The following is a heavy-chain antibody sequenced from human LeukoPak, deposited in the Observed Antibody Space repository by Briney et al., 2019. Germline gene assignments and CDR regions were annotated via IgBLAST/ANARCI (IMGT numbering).Heavy chain of an antibody. V-gene: IGHV3-15*01. J-gene: IGHJ4*02. CDR3: TRSVSAYCSGGSCYGWIYYFDY. Sequence: GGSLRLSCAAPGFTFSNAWMSWVRQAPGKGLEWVGRIKSKTDGGTTDYAAPVKGRFTISRDDSKNTLYLQMNSLKTEDTAVYYCTRSVSAYCSGGSCYGWIYYFDYWGQGTLVTVSS. CDR2: IKSKTDGGTT. D-gene: IGHD2-15*01. CDR1: GFTFSNAW.